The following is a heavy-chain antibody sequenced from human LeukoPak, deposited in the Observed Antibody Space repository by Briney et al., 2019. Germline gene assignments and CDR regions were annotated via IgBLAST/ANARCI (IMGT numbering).Heavy chain of an antibody. D-gene: IGHD1-26*01. CDR2: FEGDEK. J-gene: IGHJ5*02. V-gene: IGHV1-24*01. CDR3: ATLDYSGTNPNS. CDR1: GYTLKEFS. Sequence: ASVKVSCKVSGYTLKEFSMHWVRDAPGKGLEWMGGFEGDEKVYAHKFQGKITMTEDTSTDTAYMELSSLSSEDTAVYFSATLDYSGTNPNSWGLGTLVIVSS.